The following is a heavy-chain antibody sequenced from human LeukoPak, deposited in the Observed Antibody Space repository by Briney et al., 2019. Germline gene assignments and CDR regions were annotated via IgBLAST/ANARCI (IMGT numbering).Heavy chain of an antibody. J-gene: IGHJ4*01. Sequence: GGSLRLSCAASGFTFNRYWMHWVRQAPGKGLAWVSRINSDGSSTSYADSVQGRFTISRDNAKNTLFLQMNSLRAEDTAVYYCARVPYYGSSGFDFDYWGQGSLVTVSS. CDR1: GFTFNRYW. CDR3: ARVPYYGSSGFDFDY. D-gene: IGHD3-22*01. V-gene: IGHV3-74*01. CDR2: INSDGSST.